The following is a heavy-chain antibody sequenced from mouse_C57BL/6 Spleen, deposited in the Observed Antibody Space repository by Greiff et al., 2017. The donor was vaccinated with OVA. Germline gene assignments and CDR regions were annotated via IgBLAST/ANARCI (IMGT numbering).Heavy chain of an antibody. D-gene: IGHD1-1*01. V-gene: IGHV5-6*01. J-gene: IGHJ1*03. CDR1: GFTFSSYG. CDR2: ISSGGSYT. Sequence: EVKLMESGGDLVKPGGSLKLSCAASGFTFSSYGMSWVRQTPDKRLEWVATISSGGSYTYYPDSVKGRFTISRDTAKNTLYLQMSSLKSEDTAMYYCARHNYGSSSRYFDVGGTGTTVTVSS. CDR3: ARHNYGSSSRYFDV.